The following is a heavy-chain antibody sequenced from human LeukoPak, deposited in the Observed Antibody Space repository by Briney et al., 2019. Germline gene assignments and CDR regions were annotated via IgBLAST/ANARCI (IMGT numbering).Heavy chain of an antibody. J-gene: IGHJ4*02. CDR2: IYYSGST. CDR3: ARVGTQRRYYFDY. Sequence: SETLSLTCTVSGRSISSYYWSWIRQPPGKGLEWIGYIYYSGSTNYNPSLKSRVTISVDTSKNQFSLKLSSVTAADTAVYYCARVGTQRRYYFDYWGQGTLVTVSS. D-gene: IGHD1-1*01. V-gene: IGHV4-59*01. CDR1: GRSISSYY.